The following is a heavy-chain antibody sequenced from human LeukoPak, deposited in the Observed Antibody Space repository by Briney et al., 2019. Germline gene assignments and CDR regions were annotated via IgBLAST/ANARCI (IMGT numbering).Heavy chain of an antibody. CDR1: GYTFTGYY. CDR3: ATEAGHSSSRNSEYYFDY. V-gene: IGHV1-2*02. D-gene: IGHD6-19*01. J-gene: IGHJ4*02. Sequence: ASVKVSCKASGYTFTGYYMHWVRQAPGQGLEWMGWINPNSGGTYYAQKFQCRVTMTRDTSIRTAYMELSRLRSDDTAVYYCATEAGHSSSRNSEYYFDYWGQGTLVTVSS. CDR2: INPNSGGT.